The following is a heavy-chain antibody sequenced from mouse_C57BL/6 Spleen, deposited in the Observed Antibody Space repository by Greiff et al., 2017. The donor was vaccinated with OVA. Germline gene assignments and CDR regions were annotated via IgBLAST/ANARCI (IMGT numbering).Heavy chain of an antibody. Sequence: QVQLQQPGAELVKPGASVKLSCKASGYTFPSYWLQWVKQRPGQGLEWIGEIDPSDSYTNYNQKFKGKATLTVDTSSSTAYMQLSSLTSEDSAVYYCARGYYYAMDYWGQGTSVTVSS. V-gene: IGHV1-50*01. CDR1: GYTFPSYW. J-gene: IGHJ4*01. CDR2: IDPSDSYT. CDR3: ARGYYYAMDY.